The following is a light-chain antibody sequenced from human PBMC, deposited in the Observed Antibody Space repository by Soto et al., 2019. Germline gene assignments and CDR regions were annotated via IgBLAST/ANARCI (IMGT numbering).Light chain of an antibody. J-gene: IGLJ1*01. CDR2: HVT. CDR3: CSLTTSHTYV. V-gene: IGLV2-14*03. Sequence: QAALTQPASVSGSPGQSITVSCTGTSSDIGHYDYVSWYQQHPGKAPKLMIYHVTYRPSGVSNRYSGSKSGNSASLTISGLQADDEADYYCCSLTTSHTYVFGSGTKVTVL. CDR1: SSDIGHYDY.